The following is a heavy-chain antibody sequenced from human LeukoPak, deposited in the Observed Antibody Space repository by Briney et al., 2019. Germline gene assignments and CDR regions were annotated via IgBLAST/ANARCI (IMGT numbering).Heavy chain of an antibody. Sequence: PGGTLRLSCAASGFTFSNYGMSWVRQAPGKGLEWVANIKQDGSEKYYVDSVKGRFTISRDNAKNSLYLQMNSLRAEDTAVYYCARDKTTVPTGWFDPWGQGTLVTVSS. D-gene: IGHD4-17*01. V-gene: IGHV3-7*01. CDR1: GFTFSNYG. CDR3: ARDKTTVPTGWFDP. J-gene: IGHJ5*02. CDR2: IKQDGSEK.